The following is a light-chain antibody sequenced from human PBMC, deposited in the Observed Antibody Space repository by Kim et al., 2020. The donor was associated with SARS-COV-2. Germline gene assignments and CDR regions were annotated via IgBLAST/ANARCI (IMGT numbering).Light chain of an antibody. CDR2: YDS. Sequence: SYELTQPPSVSVAPGETARITCGGNNIGSKSVHWYQQKPGQAPVLVIFYDSDRPSGIPERFSGSNSGNTATLTISRVEAGDEADYYCQGWDRSSDHPWVFGGGTQLTVL. CDR3: QGWDRSSDHPWV. V-gene: IGLV3-21*04. CDR1: NIGSKS. J-gene: IGLJ3*02.